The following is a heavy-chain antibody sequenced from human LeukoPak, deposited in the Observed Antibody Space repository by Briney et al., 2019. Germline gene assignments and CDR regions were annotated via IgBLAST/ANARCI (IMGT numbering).Heavy chain of an antibody. V-gene: IGHV4-34*01. CDR3: AREGLYYYDWLEPQEKYYFDY. CDR2: INHSGST. Sequence: SETLSLTCAVYGGSFSGYYWSWIRQPPGKGLEWIGEINHSGSTNYNPSLKSRVTISVDTSKNQFSLELSSVTAADTAVYYCAREGLYYYDWLEPQEKYYFDYWGQGTLVTVSS. CDR1: GGSFSGYY. J-gene: IGHJ4*02. D-gene: IGHD3-22*01.